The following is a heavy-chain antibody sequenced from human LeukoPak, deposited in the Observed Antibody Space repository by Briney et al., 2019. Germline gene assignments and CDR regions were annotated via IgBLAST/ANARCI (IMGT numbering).Heavy chain of an antibody. CDR2: IVVGSGNT. V-gene: IGHV1-58*02. CDR1: GFTFTSSA. D-gene: IGHD4-23*01. J-gene: IGHJ4*02. CDR3: ARQGYSGHSQGAADY. Sequence: SVKVSCTASGFTFTSSAMQWVRQARGQRLEWIGWIVVGSGNTNYAQKFQGRVTMTTETSTSTAHMELRSLRSDDTAVYYCARQGYSGHSQGAADYWGQGTLVTVSS.